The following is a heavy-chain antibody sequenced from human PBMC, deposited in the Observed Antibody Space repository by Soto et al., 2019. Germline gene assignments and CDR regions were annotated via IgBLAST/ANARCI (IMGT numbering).Heavy chain of an antibody. D-gene: IGHD1-26*01. CDR1: GFTFSSYA. CDR3: AKDGELLLQPGGA. J-gene: IGHJ5*02. CDR2: IRGSGGST. Sequence: EVQLLESGGGLVQPGGSLRLSCAASGFTFSSYAMSWVRQAPGKGLEWVSAIRGSGGSTYYADSVKGRFTISRDNSKNTLYLQMNSLRAEDTAVYYCAKDGELLLQPGGAWGQGTLVTVSS. V-gene: IGHV3-23*01.